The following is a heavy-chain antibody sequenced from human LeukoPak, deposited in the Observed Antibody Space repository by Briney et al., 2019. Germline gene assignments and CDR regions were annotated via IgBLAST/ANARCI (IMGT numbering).Heavy chain of an antibody. Sequence: GGSLRLSCAASGFTFSSYGMHWVRQAPGKGLEWVAVIWYDGSNKYYADSVKGRFTISRDNSKNTLYLQMNSLRAEDTAVYYCAKDGATRRDFPGDTAPIPDHYYYMDVWGKGTTVTVSS. CDR3: AKDGATRRDFPGDTAPIPDHYYYMDV. J-gene: IGHJ6*03. CDR1: GFTFSSYG. CDR2: IWYDGSNK. V-gene: IGHV3-33*06. D-gene: IGHD5-18*01.